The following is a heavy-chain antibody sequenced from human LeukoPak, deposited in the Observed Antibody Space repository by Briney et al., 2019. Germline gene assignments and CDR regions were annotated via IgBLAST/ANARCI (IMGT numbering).Heavy chain of an antibody. CDR1: GFTFSTYA. CDR2: ISGSGGNT. Sequence: GGSLRLSCAASGFTFSTYAMSWVRQAPGKGLEWVSAISGSGGNTYYADSVKGRFTISRDNSKNTLYLQMNSLRAEDTAAYYCAKDRGFGAAAGHSFYFDYWGQGTLVTVSS. J-gene: IGHJ4*02. V-gene: IGHV3-23*01. D-gene: IGHD6-25*01. CDR3: AKDRGFGAAAGHSFYFDY.